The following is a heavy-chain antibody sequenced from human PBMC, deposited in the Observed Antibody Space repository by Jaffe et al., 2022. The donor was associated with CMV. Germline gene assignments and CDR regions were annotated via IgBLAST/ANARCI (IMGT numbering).Heavy chain of an antibody. CDR1: GYSFTSYW. D-gene: IGHD3-9*01. CDR2: IYPGDSDT. V-gene: IGHV5-51*01. J-gene: IGHJ5*02. Sequence: EVQLVQSGAEVKKPGESLKISCKGSGYSFTSYWIGWVRQMPGKGLEWMGIIYPGDSDTRYSPSFQGQVTISADKSISTAYLQWSSLKASDTAMYYCARLLGELRYFDWSQSNWFDPWGQGTLVTVSS. CDR3: ARLLGELRYFDWSQSNWFDP.